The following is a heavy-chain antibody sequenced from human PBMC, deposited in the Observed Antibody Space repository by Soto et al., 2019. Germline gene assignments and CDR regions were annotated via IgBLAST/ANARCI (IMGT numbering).Heavy chain of an antibody. CDR1: GFTFSYYP. CDR2: ISGVRDYI. Sequence: EVQLVESGGGLVNPGGSLRLSCAASGFTFSYYPLHWVRRAPGKGLEWVSSISGVRDYIRYADSVKGRFAISRDNAKTSLYRQMNSMTAEDTAVYYCAREGVHNYTEYYFDYWGQGNLVTVSS. V-gene: IGHV3-21*06. D-gene: IGHD3-10*01. J-gene: IGHJ4*02. CDR3: AREGVHNYTEYYFDY.